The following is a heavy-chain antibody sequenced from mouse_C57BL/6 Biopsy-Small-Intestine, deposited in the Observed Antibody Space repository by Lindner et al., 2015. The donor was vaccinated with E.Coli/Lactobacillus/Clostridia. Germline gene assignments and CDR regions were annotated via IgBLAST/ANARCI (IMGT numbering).Heavy chain of an antibody. V-gene: IGHV1-20*01. J-gene: IGHJ4*01. CDR1: GYTFTNYA. Sequence: SVKVSCKASGYTFTNYAITWVRQAPGQGFEWMGWFSAYNGDTLYAQSLQGRLTMTTDTSTNTAYMELRSLRSDDASVYYCARNTGGGEDYWGQGTLVTVSS. CDR2: FSAYNGDT. D-gene: IGHD1-1*02. CDR3: ARNTGGGEDY.